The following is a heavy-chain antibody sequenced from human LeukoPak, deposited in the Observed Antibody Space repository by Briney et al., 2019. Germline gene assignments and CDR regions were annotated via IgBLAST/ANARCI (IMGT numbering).Heavy chain of an antibody. CDR3: SRDSYTGSMFDY. J-gene: IGHJ4*01. CDR1: LFTFRGSI. V-gene: IGHV3-21*01. CDR2: IGSFTGDI. D-gene: IGHD1-26*01. Sequence: PGGSLRLSCASSLFTFRGSIMSGVRQAPGKGLEWVAFIGSFTGDIFYADSVKGRFTISRDNAKDSVYLQMDSVRVDVTDQYFCSRDSYTGSMFDYWGHGTLVTVSS.